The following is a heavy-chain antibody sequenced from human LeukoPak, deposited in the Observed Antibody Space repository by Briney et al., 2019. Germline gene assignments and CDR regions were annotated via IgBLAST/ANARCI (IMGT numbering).Heavy chain of an antibody. Sequence: GASVKVSCKASGYTFTDYYMHWVRQAPGQGLEWMGWINPNTGDTNFAQKFQGRVTMTRDTSITTAYLELSRLSSDDTAVFYCAXXAYCGGDCYPGSLGAFDIWGQGTMVTVSS. CDR1: GYTFTDYY. D-gene: IGHD2-21*02. CDR3: AXXAYCGGDCYPGSLGAFDI. CDR2: INPNTGDT. J-gene: IGHJ3*02. V-gene: IGHV1-2*02.